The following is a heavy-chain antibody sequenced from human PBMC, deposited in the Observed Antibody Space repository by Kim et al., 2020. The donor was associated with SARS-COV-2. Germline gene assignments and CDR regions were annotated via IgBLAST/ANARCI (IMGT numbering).Heavy chain of an antibody. V-gene: IGHV3-11*04. J-gene: IGHJ6*02. CDR2: ISSSGSNI. CDR3: VRGGIGSSGTF. CDR1: GFTFSDYY. Sequence: GGSLRLSCAASGFTFSDYYMGWIRQAPEKGLEWVSYISSSGSNIYYADSVKGRFTISRDNADNSLYLQMNSLRAEDTAVYYCVRGGIGSSGTFWGHGST. D-gene: IGHD3-10*01.